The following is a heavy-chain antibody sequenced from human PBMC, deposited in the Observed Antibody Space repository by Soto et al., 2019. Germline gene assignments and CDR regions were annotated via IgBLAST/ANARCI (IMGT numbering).Heavy chain of an antibody. CDR1: GFNFGNNW. CDR2: MNSDGRTT. Sequence: EVQLVESGGGLVQPGGSLRLSCAASGFNFGNNWMHWVRQAPGKGLEWVSRMNSDGRTTNYADSVKGRFIVSRDNAKNTLYLQMNSLRAEDTAVYYCATAEVDYWGPGTLVTVSS. V-gene: IGHV3-74*01. J-gene: IGHJ4*02. CDR3: ATAEVDY.